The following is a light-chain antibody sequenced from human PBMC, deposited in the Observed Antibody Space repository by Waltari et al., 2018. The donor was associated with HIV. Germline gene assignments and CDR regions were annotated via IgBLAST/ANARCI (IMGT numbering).Light chain of an antibody. CDR1: NIGSKS. CDR2: YDS. J-gene: IGLJ3*02. V-gene: IGLV3-21*04. Sequence: VLTQPPSVSVAPGKTARITCGGNNIGSKSVHWYQQKPGQAPVLVIYYDSDRPSGIPERFAGSNSGSTATLTISRVEAGDEADYYCQLWDSSSDHPVFGGGTKLTVL. CDR3: QLWDSSSDHPV.